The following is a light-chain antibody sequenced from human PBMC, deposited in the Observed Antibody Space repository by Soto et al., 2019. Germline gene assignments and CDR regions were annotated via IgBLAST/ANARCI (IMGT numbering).Light chain of an antibody. CDR1: QSVRSY. J-gene: IGKJ4*01. CDR3: QQRSEWPPLT. CDR2: GAS. V-gene: IGKV3-11*01. Sequence: EIVLTQSPATLSLSPGESATLSCRASQSVRSYLAWYQQKPGQAPRLLIYGASSRATGVPARFSGSGSVTGFTLTISSLEPEDFAIYYCQQRSEWPPLTFGGGTKVEIK.